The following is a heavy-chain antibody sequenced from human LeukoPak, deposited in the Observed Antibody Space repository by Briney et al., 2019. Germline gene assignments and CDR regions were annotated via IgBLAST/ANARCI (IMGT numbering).Heavy chain of an antibody. J-gene: IGHJ3*02. D-gene: IGHD6-19*01. CDR3: ARDLYISGWHGGGFDI. CDR1: GFTFSTFE. CDR2: IASSDSTI. V-gene: IGHV3-48*03. Sequence: GGSLTLTCAASGFTFSTFEMNCVRQPPGKGLEWVSYIASSDSTIHYADSVQGRFTISRDNAYNSHYLQMNSLRAEDTAVYYCARDLYISGWHGGGFDIWGQGTMVTVSS.